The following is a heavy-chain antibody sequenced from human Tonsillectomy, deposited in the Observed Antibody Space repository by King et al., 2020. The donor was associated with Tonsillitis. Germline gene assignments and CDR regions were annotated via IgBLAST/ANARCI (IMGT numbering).Heavy chain of an antibody. V-gene: IGHV3-33*01. CDR3: ATDYCSTASCYTSDD. Sequence: VQLVESGGGVVQPGRSLRLSCAASGFTFNSYVIHWFRQAPGKGRDLVAMILYDRSYKYYADSVKGRLTISRDNSKNTLYLQMNSLRVEDTAVYYCATDYCSTASCYTSDDWGQGTLVTVSS. CDR2: ILYDRSYK. J-gene: IGHJ4*02. D-gene: IGHD2-2*02. CDR1: GFTFNSYV.